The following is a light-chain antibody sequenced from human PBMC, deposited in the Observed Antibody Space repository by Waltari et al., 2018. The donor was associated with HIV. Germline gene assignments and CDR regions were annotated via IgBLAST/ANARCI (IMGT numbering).Light chain of an antibody. CDR2: AST. V-gene: IGKV1-6*02. CDR1: QGIRND. Sequence: AVQMTQSPSSVSGSLGGRVTISCRASQGIRNDLSWFQMKPGGAPKLLIYASTILQTGVPPRFSGSASGTDFTLTISNLQSEDCATYFCLQDFEYPWTFGQGTTVE. CDR3: LQDFEYPWT. J-gene: IGKJ1*01.